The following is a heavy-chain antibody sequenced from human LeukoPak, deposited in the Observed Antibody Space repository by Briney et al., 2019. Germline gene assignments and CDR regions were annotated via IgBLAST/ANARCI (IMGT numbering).Heavy chain of an antibody. V-gene: IGHV3-21*04. CDR1: GFTFSSYA. CDR2: ISSSSSYI. CDR3: ARGGRAHDYGDGDAFDI. D-gene: IGHD4-17*01. J-gene: IGHJ3*02. Sequence: PGGSLRLSCAASGFTFSSYAMSWVRQAPGKGLEWVSSISSSSSYIYYADSVKGRFTISRDNAKNSLYLQMNSLRAEDTALYYCARGGRAHDYGDGDAFDIWGQGTMVTVSS.